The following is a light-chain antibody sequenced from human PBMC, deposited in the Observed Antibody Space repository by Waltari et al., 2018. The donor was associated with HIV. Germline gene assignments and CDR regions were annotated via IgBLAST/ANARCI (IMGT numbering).Light chain of an antibody. Sequence: DIQMTQSPSSLSASVGDRVTITCQASQDISNYLNWYQQKPGKAPKLLIYDASNLETGVPSRFSGSGSGTDFTFTISSLQPEDIATYYCQQYDNLPTWTFGQGTKVEIK. J-gene: IGKJ1*01. CDR3: QQYDNLPTWT. CDR2: DAS. V-gene: IGKV1-33*01. CDR1: QDISNY.